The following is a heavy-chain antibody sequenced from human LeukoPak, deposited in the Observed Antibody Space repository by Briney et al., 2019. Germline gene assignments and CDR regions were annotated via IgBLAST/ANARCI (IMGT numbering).Heavy chain of an antibody. CDR1: GGSISSSSYY. Sequence: PSETLSLTCTVSGGSISSSSYYWGWIRQPPGKGLEWIGEINHGGSTNYNPSLKSRVTISVDTSKNQFSLKLSSVTAADTAVYYCARGLRRNIVVVVAATPFGGMDVWGQGTTVTVSS. CDR2: INHGGST. D-gene: IGHD2-15*01. CDR3: ARGLRRNIVVVVAATPFGGMDV. V-gene: IGHV4-39*07. J-gene: IGHJ6*02.